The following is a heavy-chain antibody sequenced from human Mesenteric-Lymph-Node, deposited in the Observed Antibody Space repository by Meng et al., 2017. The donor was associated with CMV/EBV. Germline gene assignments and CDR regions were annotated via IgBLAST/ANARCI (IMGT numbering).Heavy chain of an antibody. CDR2: IRYDGSNK. CDR1: GFTFSSYG. Sequence: GESLKISCAASGFTFSSYGMHWVRQAPGKGLEWVAFIRYDGSNKYYADSVKGRFTISRDNSKNTLYLQMNSLRAEDTAVYYCARSFFGSGSYYSQYWGQGTLVTVSS. CDR3: ARSFFGSGSYYSQY. J-gene: IGHJ4*02. D-gene: IGHD3-10*01. V-gene: IGHV3-30*02.